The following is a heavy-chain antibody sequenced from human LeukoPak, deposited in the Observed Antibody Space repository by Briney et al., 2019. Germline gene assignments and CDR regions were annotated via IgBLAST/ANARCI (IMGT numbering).Heavy chain of an antibody. CDR2: ISGNGVGT. CDR3: AKDLAWGLDY. V-gene: IGHV3-23*01. J-gene: IGHJ4*02. Sequence: GGSLRLSCAASGFAFRSYGMSWVRQAPGKGLEWVSAISGNGVGTYYADSVKGRFTISRDNSKNTLYLQMNNLRAEDTAVYYCAKDLAWGLDYWGQGAPVTVSS. D-gene: IGHD7-27*01. CDR1: GFAFRSYG.